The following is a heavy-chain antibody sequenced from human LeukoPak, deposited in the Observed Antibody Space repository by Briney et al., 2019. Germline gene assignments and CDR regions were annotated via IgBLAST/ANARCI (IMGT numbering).Heavy chain of an antibody. V-gene: IGHV1-69*04. D-gene: IGHD3-10*01. Sequence: VASVKVSCKASGYTFTGYYMHWVRQAPGQGLEWMGRIIPILGIANYAQKFQGRVTITADKSTSTAYMELSSLRSEDTAVYYCARDHGLADYYGSGSPPTDWGQGTLVTVSS. J-gene: IGHJ4*02. CDR3: ARDHGLADYYGSGSPPTD. CDR1: GYTFTGYY. CDR2: IIPILGIA.